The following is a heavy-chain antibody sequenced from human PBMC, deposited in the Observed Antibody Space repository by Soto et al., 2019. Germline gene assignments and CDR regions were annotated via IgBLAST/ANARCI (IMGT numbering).Heavy chain of an antibody. Sequence: GGSLRLSCVASGFSFSSYSMNWVRQAPGKGLEWVSYISSSSGTIYHADSVKGRFTISRDNAKNSLYLQMNSLGDEDTAVYYCARTRTTYKTALDYWGQGTLVTVSS. CDR2: ISSSSGTI. CDR1: GFSFSSYS. J-gene: IGHJ4*02. V-gene: IGHV3-48*02. CDR3: ARTRTTYKTALDY. D-gene: IGHD4-17*01.